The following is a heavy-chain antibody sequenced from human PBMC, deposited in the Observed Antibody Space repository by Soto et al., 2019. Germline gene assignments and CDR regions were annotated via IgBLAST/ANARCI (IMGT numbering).Heavy chain of an antibody. Sequence: SETLSLTCTVSGGSISSYYWSWIRQPPGKGLEWIGYIYYSGSTNYNPSLKSRVTISVDTSKNQFPLKLSSVTAADTAVYYCARGGSSAWYNWFDPWGQGTLVTVSS. J-gene: IGHJ5*02. D-gene: IGHD6-19*01. V-gene: IGHV4-59*01. CDR3: ARGGSSAWYNWFDP. CDR2: IYYSGST. CDR1: GGSISSYY.